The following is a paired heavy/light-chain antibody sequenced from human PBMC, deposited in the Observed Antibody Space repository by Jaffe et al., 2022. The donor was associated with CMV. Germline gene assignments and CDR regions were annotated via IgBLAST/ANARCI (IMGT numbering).Light chain of an antibody. CDR1: SSDVGGYNY. J-gene: IGLJ3*02. Sequence: QSALTQPASVSGSPGQSITISCTGTSSDVGGYNYVSWYQQHPGKAPKLMIYDVSNRPSGVSNRFSGSKSGNTASLTISGLQAEDEADYYCSSYTSSSTLRVFGGGTKLTVL. V-gene: IGLV2-14*03. CDR2: DVS. CDR3: SSYTSSSTLRV.
Heavy chain of an antibody. J-gene: IGHJ6*02. Sequence: QVQLQESGPGLVKPSETLSLTCTVSGGSVSSGSYYWSWIRQPPGKGLEWIGYIYYSGSTNYNPSLKSRVTISVDTSKNQFSLKLSSVTAADTAVYYCARDRITIFGVVPRAYYYYYGMDVWGQGTTVTVSS. CDR1: GGSVSSGSYY. CDR3: ARDRITIFGVVPRAYYYYYGMDV. CDR2: IYYSGST. V-gene: IGHV4-61*01. D-gene: IGHD3-3*01.